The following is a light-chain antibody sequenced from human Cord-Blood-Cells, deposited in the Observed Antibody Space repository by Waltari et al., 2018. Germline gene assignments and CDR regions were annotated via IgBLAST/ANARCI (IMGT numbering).Light chain of an antibody. CDR2: QDS. CDR1: KLGDKY. V-gene: IGLV3-1*01. J-gene: IGLJ2*01. Sequence: SYELTRPPSVSVSPGQTASIPCSGDKLGDKYACWYQQKPGESPVLVIYQDSKRPSGIPDRFSGSNSGNTATLTISGTQAMYEADYYCQAWDSSIVVFGGGTKLTVL. CDR3: QAWDSSIVV.